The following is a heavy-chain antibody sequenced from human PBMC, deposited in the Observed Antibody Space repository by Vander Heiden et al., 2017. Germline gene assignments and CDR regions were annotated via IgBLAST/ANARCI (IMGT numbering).Heavy chain of an antibody. D-gene: IGHD6-13*01. CDR3: ARGVGIAAAGTEGWFDP. V-gene: IGHV1-69*10. CDR1: GGTFSSYA. CDR2: IIPIRGIA. J-gene: IGHJ5*02. Sequence: QVQLVQSGAEVTKPGSSVKVPCKASGGTFSSYAISWVRQAPGQGLEWMGGIIPIRGIANYAQKFQGRVTITADKSTSTAYMELSSLRSEDTAVYYCARGVGIAAAGTEGWFDPWGQGTLVTVSS.